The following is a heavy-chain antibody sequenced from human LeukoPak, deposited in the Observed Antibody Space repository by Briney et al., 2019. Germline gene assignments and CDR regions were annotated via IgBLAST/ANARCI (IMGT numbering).Heavy chain of an antibody. V-gene: IGHV3-23*01. Sequence: ETLSLTCAVYGGSFSGYNWSWIRQPPGKVLEWVSGISESGGNTYYADSVKGRFTISRNNSKNTLYLQMNSLRAEDTALYYCAKTISVRRYFDYWGQGTLVTVSS. CDR3: AKTISVRRYFDY. J-gene: IGHJ4*02. CDR2: ISESGGNT. CDR1: GGSFSGYN. D-gene: IGHD3-3*01.